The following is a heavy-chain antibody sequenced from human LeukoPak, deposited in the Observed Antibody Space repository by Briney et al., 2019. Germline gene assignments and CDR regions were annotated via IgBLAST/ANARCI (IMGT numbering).Heavy chain of an antibody. V-gene: IGHV3-30-3*01. CDR1: GFTFSSYA. J-gene: IGHJ3*02. D-gene: IGHD5-12*01. Sequence: PGGSLRLSCAASGFTFSSYAMHWVRQAPGKGLEWVAVISYDGSNKYYADSVKGRFPISRDNSKNTLYLQMNSLRAEDTAVYYCARAMLSSSGYDRDGAFDIWGQGTMVTVSS. CDR3: ARAMLSSSGYDRDGAFDI. CDR2: ISYDGSNK.